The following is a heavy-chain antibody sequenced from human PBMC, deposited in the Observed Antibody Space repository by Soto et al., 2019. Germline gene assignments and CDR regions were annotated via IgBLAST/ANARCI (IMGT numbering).Heavy chain of an antibody. CDR2: IIPIFGTA. D-gene: IGHD3-10*01. V-gene: IGHV1-69*13. CDR1: GGTFSSYA. J-gene: IGHJ6*03. CDR3: ARPSQLSRVGFYYYYVDV. Sequence: SVKVSCKASGGTFSSYAISWVRQAPGQGLEWMGGIIPIFGTANYAQKFQGRVTITADESTNTAYMELSSLRFEDTAVYYCARPSQLSRVGFYYYYVDVWGEGTTVTVSS.